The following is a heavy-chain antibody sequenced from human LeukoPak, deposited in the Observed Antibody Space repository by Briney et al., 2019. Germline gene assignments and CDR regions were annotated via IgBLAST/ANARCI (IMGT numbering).Heavy chain of an antibody. CDR2: IYYSGST. Sequence: PSETLSLTCTVSGGSISSGGYYWSWIRQHPGKGLEWIGYIYYSGSTYYNPSLKSRVTISVDTSKNQFSLKLSSVTAADTAVYYCARTTVTTFYYYGMDVSGQGTTVTVSS. V-gene: IGHV4-31*03. D-gene: IGHD4-17*01. CDR1: GGSISSGGYY. J-gene: IGHJ6*02. CDR3: ARTTVTTFYYYGMDV.